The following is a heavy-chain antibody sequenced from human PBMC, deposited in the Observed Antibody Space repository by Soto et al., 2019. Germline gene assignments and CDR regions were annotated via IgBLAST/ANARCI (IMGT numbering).Heavy chain of an antibody. V-gene: IGHV3-33*01. J-gene: IGHJ4*01. CDR3: ARDALTRYSGSYYFDY. CDR1: GFTFSSYG. D-gene: IGHD1-26*01. CDR2: IWYDGSNK. Sequence: QVQLVESGGGVVQPGRSLRLSCAASGFTFSSYGMHWVRQAPGKGLEWVAVIWYDGSNKYYADSVKGRFTISRDNSKNTLYLQMNSLRGEDTAVYYCARDALTRYSGSYYFDYWGQGTLVTVSS.